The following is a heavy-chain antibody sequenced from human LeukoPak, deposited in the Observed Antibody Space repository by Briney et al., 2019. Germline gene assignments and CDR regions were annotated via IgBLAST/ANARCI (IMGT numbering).Heavy chain of an antibody. CDR2: ISSSSSTI. J-gene: IGHJ4*02. CDR3: ARELETYYYDSSGYYQVPYFDY. V-gene: IGHV3-48*01. CDR1: GFTFSSYG. Sequence: GGSLRLSCAASGFTFSSYGMNWVRQAPGKGLEWVSYISSSSSTIYYADSVKGRFTISRDNAKNSLYLQMNSLRAEDTAVYYCARELETYYYDSSGYYQVPYFDYWGQGTLVTVSS. D-gene: IGHD3-22*01.